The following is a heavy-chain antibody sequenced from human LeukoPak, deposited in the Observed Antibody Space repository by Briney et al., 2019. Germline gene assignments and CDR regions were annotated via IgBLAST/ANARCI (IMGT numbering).Heavy chain of an antibody. CDR1: GFTFSSYG. CDR2: IWYDGSNK. Sequence: GGSLRLSCAASGFTFSSYGMHWVRQAPGKGLEWVAVIWYDGSNKYYADSVKGRFTISRDNSKNTLYLQMNSLRAEDTAVYYCAKVGGRYSSSWYADFDNWGQGILVTVSS. CDR3: AKVGGRYSSSWYADFDN. J-gene: IGHJ4*02. D-gene: IGHD6-13*01. V-gene: IGHV3-33*06.